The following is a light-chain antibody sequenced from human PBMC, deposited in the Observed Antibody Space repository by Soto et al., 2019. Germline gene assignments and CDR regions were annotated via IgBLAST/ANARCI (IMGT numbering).Light chain of an antibody. Sequence: EILTTQSPSTLSASLGERVTITCRASRSVGSWLAWYQQKPGKAPKLLIYAASSWHSGVPARFSGSGSGTDFTLTISSLQPDDFATYYCQHYNSYSEAFGQGTKVDI. V-gene: IGKV1-5*01. CDR3: QHYNSYSEA. CDR2: AAS. CDR1: RSVGSW. J-gene: IGKJ1*01.